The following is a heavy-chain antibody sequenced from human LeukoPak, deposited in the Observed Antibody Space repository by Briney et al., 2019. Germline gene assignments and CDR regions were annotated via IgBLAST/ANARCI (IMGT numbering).Heavy chain of an antibody. J-gene: IGHJ5*02. CDR3: ARDKRHSYGRDFDP. CDR1: GDSISTYH. CDR2: MQSTGNS. V-gene: IGHV4-59*01. D-gene: IGHD5-18*01. Sequence: PSETLSLTCSVSGDSISTYHWNWIRKPPGKGLEWIGYMQSTGNSNYNPSLKNRVNIFVDMSKNQFVLNLRSVTAADTAVYYCARDKRHSYGRDFDPWGQGSLVTVSS.